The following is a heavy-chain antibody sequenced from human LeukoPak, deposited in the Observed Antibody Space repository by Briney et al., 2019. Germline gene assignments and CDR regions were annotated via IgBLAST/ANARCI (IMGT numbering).Heavy chain of an antibody. D-gene: IGHD6-6*01. J-gene: IGHJ4*02. CDR2: IWYDGSNK. V-gene: IGHV3-33*01. CDR1: GFTFSSYG. Sequence: GGSLRLSCAASGFTFSSYGMHRVRQAPGKGLEWVAVIWYDGSNKYYADSVKGRFTISRDNSKNTLYLQMNSLRAEDTAVYYCARDFSSSSDFDYWGQGTLVTVSS. CDR3: ARDFSSSSDFDY.